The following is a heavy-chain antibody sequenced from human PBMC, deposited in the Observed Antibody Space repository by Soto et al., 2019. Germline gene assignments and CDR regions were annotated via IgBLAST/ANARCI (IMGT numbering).Heavy chain of an antibody. CDR1: GDSVSSNSAA. CDR3: AKGGSRFLGIMAFDI. D-gene: IGHD3-3*01. V-gene: IGHV6-1*01. J-gene: IGHJ3*02. Sequence: SQTLSLTCAISGDSVSSNSAALNWIRQSPSRGLEWLGRTYYRSKWYNDYAVSVKSRITINPDTSKNQFSLQLNSVTPEDTAVYYCAKGGSRFLGIMAFDIWGQGAMVTVSS. CDR2: TYYRSKWYN.